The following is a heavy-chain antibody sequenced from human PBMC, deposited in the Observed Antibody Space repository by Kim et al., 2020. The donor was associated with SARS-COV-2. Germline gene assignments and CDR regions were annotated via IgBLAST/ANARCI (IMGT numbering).Heavy chain of an antibody. V-gene: IGHV3-30*14. Sequence: GGSLRLSCEASGFSFTTYAFHWVRQAPGKGLEWVAAMSSDGATTYYTASVKGRFNISRDNSRNTVLLQMSSLRPDDTALYYCARGAFYYYHYMDDWGLGT. J-gene: IGHJ6*03. CDR2: MSSDGATT. CDR1: GFSFTTYA. CDR3: ARGAFYYYHYMDD.